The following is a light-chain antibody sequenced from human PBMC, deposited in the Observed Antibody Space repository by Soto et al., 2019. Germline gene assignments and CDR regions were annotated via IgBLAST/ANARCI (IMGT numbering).Light chain of an antibody. CDR1: NSNIGKNF. Sequence: QSVLTQPPSVSAAPGQKVTLSCSGTNSNIGKNFVSWFQHVPGAAPRLLIYDNEKRPSGIPDRFSGSKSGTSATLDITGLQTGDEADYYCGTWDWGLTFYLFGGGTKLTVL. J-gene: IGLJ2*01. CDR3: GTWDWGLTFYL. CDR2: DNE. V-gene: IGLV1-51*01.